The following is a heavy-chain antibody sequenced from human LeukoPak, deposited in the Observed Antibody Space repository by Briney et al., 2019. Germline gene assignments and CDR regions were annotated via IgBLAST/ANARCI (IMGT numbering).Heavy chain of an antibody. D-gene: IGHD6-6*01. J-gene: IGHJ3*02. CDR2: ISSSSYI. CDR3: AKTLARAHAFDI. V-gene: IGHV3-21*01. Sequence: GGSLRLSCADSGFTFNSYSMNWVRQAPGKGLEWVSSISSSSYIYYADSAKGRFTISRDNTKKSLFLQMNSLRAEDTAVYYCAKTLARAHAFDIWGQGTMVTVSS. CDR1: GFTFNSYS.